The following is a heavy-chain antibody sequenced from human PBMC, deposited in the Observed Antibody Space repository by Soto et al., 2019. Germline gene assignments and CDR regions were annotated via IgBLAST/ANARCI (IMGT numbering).Heavy chain of an antibody. J-gene: IGHJ4*02. D-gene: IGHD5-12*01. CDR3: ARGPHIVATILGSSVDY. CDR1: GFTFSSYW. V-gene: IGHV3-74*01. Sequence: GGSMRLSCAASGFTFSSYWMHWVRQAPGKGLVWVSRINSDGSSTSYADSVKGRFTISRDNAKNTLYLQMNSLRAEDTAVYYCARGPHIVATILGSSVDYWGQGTLVTVSS. CDR2: INSDGSST.